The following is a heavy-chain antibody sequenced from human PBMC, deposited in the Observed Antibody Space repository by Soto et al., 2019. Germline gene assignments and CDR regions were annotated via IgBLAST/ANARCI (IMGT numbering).Heavy chain of an antibody. CDR3: AREFSMAYCAFDI. J-gene: IGHJ3*02. D-gene: IGHD2-8*01. Sequence: EVQLVGTGGDLIQPGGSLRLSCAASGFTVSSSYMSWVRQAPGKGLEWGSVIYSGGNTYYADSVQGRFTISRDNSKNTLYLQMNSLRAEDTAVYYCAREFSMAYCAFDIWGQGTMVTVSS. CDR1: GFTVSSSY. V-gene: IGHV3-53*02. CDR2: IYSGGNT.